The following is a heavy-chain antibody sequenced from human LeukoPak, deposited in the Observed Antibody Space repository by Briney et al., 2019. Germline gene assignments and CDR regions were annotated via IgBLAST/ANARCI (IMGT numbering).Heavy chain of an antibody. CDR1: GFTFSSYA. V-gene: IGHV3-30*04. CDR3: ARDPGGWHQGVIYKPPGQFDP. Sequence: GGSLRLSCAASGFTFSSYAMHWVRQAPGKGLEWVAVISYDGSNKYYADSVKGRFTISRDNSKNTLYLQMNSLRAEDTAVYYCARDPGGWHQGVIYKPPGQFDPWGQGTLVTVSS. CDR2: ISYDGSNK. J-gene: IGHJ5*02. D-gene: IGHD6-19*01.